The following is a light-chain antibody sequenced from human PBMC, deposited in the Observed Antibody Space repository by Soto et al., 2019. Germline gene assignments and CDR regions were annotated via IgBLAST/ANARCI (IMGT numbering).Light chain of an antibody. CDR1: SSDVGYYDY. CDR2: EVS. V-gene: IGLV2-14*01. CDR3: SSYTTSSTYV. Sequence: QSVLTHPASVSGSPGQSITISCTGTSSDVGYYDYVSWYQQHPDKAPKLMIYEVSNRPSGVSNRFSGSKSGNTASLTISGLQAEDEADYYCSSYTTSSTYVFGTGTKVTV. J-gene: IGLJ1*01.